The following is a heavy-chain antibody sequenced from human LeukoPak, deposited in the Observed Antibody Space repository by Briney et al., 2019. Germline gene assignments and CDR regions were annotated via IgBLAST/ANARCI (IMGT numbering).Heavy chain of an antibody. J-gene: IGHJ4*02. D-gene: IGHD5-18*01. Sequence: GGSLRLSCAASGLTLSGYWMHWVRQAPGKGLVWVSRINGDASSASYADSVKGRFTISRDNAKSTLYLQMNSLRVEDTAVYYCARARGNTYGYFEYWGQGTLVTVSS. CDR2: INGDASSA. CDR1: GLTLSGYW. CDR3: ARARGNTYGYFEY. V-gene: IGHV3-74*01.